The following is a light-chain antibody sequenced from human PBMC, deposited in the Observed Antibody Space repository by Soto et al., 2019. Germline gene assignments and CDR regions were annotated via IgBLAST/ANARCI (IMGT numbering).Light chain of an antibody. CDR3: QQCDDLPLT. Sequence: DIQMTQSPSSLSASVGDRVTITCQASQDISNYLNWYQQKPGKAPMLLISDASNLETGVPSRFRGSGSGTDVTFTISSLQTEDIATYFCQQCDDLPLTFGGGTKVEI. CDR2: DAS. V-gene: IGKV1-33*01. J-gene: IGKJ4*01. CDR1: QDISNY.